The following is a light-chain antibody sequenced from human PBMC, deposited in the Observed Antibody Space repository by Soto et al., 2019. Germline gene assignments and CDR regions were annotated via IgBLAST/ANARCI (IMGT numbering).Light chain of an antibody. CDR3: QQYGGSPLT. V-gene: IGKV3-20*01. CDR2: GAS. J-gene: IGKJ4*01. CDR1: QSVSSRS. Sequence: EIVLTQSPGTLSLSPGERATLSCRASQSVSSRSLAWYQQKPGQAPRLLIYGASNRATGIPDRFSGSGSVTDFTLTISRLEPEDFAVYYCQQYGGSPLTFGGGTKVEIK.